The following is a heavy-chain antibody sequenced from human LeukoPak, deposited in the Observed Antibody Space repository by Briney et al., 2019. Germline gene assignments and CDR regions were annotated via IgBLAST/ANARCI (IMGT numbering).Heavy chain of an antibody. CDR3: ARDSGYYGSGSYYSTPTAYYFDY. CDR2: IKQDGSEK. J-gene: IGHJ4*02. CDR1: GFTFSSYW. D-gene: IGHD3-10*01. V-gene: IGHV3-7*01. Sequence: GGSLRLSCAASGFTFSSYWMSWVRQAPGKGLEWVANIKQDGSEKYYVDSVKGRFTISRGNAKNSLYLQMNSLRAEDTAVYYCARDSGYYGSGSYYSTPTAYYFDYWGQGTLVTVSS.